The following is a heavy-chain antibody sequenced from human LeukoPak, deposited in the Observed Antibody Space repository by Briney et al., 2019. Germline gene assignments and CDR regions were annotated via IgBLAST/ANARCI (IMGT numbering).Heavy chain of an antibody. Sequence: GGSLRLPCAASGFIFSSNYMSWVRQAPGKGLEWVSVIYSGGSTYYADPVKGRFTISRDNSKNTLYLQMNSLRAEDTAVYYCAREDFWSGYYDYWGQGTLVTVSS. CDR2: IYSGGST. D-gene: IGHD3-3*01. CDR3: AREDFWSGYYDY. V-gene: IGHV3-53*01. J-gene: IGHJ4*02. CDR1: GFIFSSNY.